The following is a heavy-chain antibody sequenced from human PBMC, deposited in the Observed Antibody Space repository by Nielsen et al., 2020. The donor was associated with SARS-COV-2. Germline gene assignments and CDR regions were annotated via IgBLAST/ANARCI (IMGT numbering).Heavy chain of an antibody. V-gene: IGHV4-39*02. CDR3: ARDFLGATNY. Sequence: SETLSLTCTVSGGSISSSSYYWGWIRQPPGKGLEWIGSIYYSGSTYYNPSLKSRVTISVDTSKNQFSLKLSSVTAADTAVYYCARDFLGATNYWGQGTLVTVSS. CDR1: GGSISSSSYY. D-gene: IGHD1-26*01. J-gene: IGHJ4*02. CDR2: IYYSGST.